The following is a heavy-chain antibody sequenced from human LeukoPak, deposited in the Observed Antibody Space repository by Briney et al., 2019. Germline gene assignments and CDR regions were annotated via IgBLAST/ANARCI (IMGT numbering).Heavy chain of an antibody. CDR1: GFTFSSYS. CDR2: ISIISSTL. J-gene: IGHJ4*02. Sequence: GGCLRLSCAASGFTFSSYSMNWVRQAPGRGLEWVSYISIISSTLYYADSVKGRFTISRDNAKNSLYLQMNTLRAEDTAVYYCARDLENTDMAYGGFYFDYWGQGTLVTVSS. CDR3: ARDLENTDMAYGGFYFDY. V-gene: IGHV3-48*01. D-gene: IGHD5-18*01.